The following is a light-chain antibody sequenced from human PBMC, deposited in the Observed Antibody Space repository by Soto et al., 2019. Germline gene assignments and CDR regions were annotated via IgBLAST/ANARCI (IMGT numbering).Light chain of an antibody. V-gene: IGLV2-14*01. J-gene: IGLJ1*01. Sequence: QSVLTQPPSASGSPGQSVAISCTGTSSDVGGYNYVSWYQQHPGKAPKLMIYEVRNRPSGISNRFSGSKSGNTASLTISGLQAEDEADYYCTSYTSSSPYVFGTGTKVTVL. CDR3: TSYTSSSPYV. CDR2: EVR. CDR1: SSDVGGYNY.